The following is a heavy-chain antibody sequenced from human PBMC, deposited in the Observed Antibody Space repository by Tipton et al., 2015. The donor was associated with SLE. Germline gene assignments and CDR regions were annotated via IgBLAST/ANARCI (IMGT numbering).Heavy chain of an antibody. V-gene: IGHV4-39*01. J-gene: IGHJ3*01. CDR2: VSYSGAT. D-gene: IGHD2-8*02. CDR3: ARHCAGGGCHGPFDF. Sequence: TLSLTCTVSGGSISGSSYYWGWIRQPPGKRLEWIGSVSYSGATNYNPSLKSRVTMSIDRSKSQVSLNLNSVTAADSAVYYCARHCAGGGCHGPFDFWGQGTVVTVSS. CDR1: GGSISGSSYY.